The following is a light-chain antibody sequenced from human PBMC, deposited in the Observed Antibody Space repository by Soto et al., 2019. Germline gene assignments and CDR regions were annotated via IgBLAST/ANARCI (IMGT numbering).Light chain of an antibody. CDR2: EGS. Sequence: QSVLTQPASVSGSPGQSITISCTGASNLVSWYQHHPGQAPNLIIYEGSERPSGVSNRFSGSKSGNTSSLTISGLQAEDEADYYCSTYTTAVAFGGGTELAVL. CDR1: SNL. J-gene: IGLJ2*01. V-gene: IGLV2-23*01. CDR3: STYTTAVA.